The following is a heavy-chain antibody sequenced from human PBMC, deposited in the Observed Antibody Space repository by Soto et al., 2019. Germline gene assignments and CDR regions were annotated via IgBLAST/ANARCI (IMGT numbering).Heavy chain of an antibody. Sequence: QVQLVESGGGLVKPGGSLRLSCAASGFTFNDYYMSWIRQAPGKGLEWVSYISSSGSTIYYAVSVKCRFTISRDNAKNSRYPQMNSLRAEDTAVYYCARVLRDHKAARCHFDYWGQGTLVTVSS. CDR3: ARVLRDHKAARCHFDY. D-gene: IGHD6-6*01. CDR2: ISSSGSTI. CDR1: GFTFNDYY. J-gene: IGHJ4*02. V-gene: IGHV3-11*01.